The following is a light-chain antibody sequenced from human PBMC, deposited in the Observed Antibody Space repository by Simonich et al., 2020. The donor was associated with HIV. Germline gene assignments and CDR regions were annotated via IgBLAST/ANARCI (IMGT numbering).Light chain of an antibody. V-gene: IGLV3-27*01. CDR3: YSATDNNRV. Sequence: SYELTQPSSVSVSSGQTARITCSGNITAKKYARWFQQKPGQAPVLVIYKDNERPSGIPERFSGSSSGTTVTLTISGAQVGDEADYYCYSATDNNRVFGGGTKLTVL. J-gene: IGLJ3*02. CDR2: KDN. CDR1: ITAKKY.